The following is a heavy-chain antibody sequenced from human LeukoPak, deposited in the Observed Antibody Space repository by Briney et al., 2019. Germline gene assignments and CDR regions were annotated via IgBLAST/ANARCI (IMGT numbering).Heavy chain of an antibody. CDR3: AGNLSR. CDR1: GFTLSTAS. CDR2: IDRSSNTI. V-gene: IGHV3-48*04. J-gene: IGHJ4*02. Sequence: QSGGSLRLSCAASGFTLSTASMNWVRQAPGKGLEWISYIDRSSNTIYYADSVKGRFTISRDSAKNSLYLQMNSLRAEDTAVYFCAGNLSRWGQGTLVTVSS.